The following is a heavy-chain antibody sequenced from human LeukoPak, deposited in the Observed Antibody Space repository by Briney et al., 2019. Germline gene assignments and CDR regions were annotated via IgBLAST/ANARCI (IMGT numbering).Heavy chain of an antibody. Sequence: SETLSLTCAVSGYSISSGYYWGWIRQPPGKGLEWIGSIYHSGSTYYNPSLKSRVTISVDTSKNQFSLKLSSVTAADTAVYYCASTYYDILTGYYDYYGMDVWDKGTTVTVSS. D-gene: IGHD3-9*01. CDR3: ASTYYDILTGYYDYYGMDV. CDR1: GYSISSGYY. CDR2: IYHSGST. J-gene: IGHJ6*04. V-gene: IGHV4-38-2*01.